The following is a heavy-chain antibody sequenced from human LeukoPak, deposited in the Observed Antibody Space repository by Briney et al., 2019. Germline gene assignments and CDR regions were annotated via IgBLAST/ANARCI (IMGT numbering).Heavy chain of an antibody. D-gene: IGHD2-2*01. CDR3: AAIRYYYYYMDV. CDR1: GGSISSSSYY. J-gene: IGHJ6*03. Sequence: SETLSLTCTVSGGSISSSSYYWGWIRQPPGKGLEWIGSIYYSGSTYYNPSLKSRVTISVDTSKNQFSLKLSSVTAADTAVYYSAAIRYYYYYMDVWGKGTTVTVSS. CDR2: IYYSGST. V-gene: IGHV4-39*01.